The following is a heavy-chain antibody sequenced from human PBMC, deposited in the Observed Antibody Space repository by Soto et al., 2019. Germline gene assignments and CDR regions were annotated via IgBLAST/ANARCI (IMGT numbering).Heavy chain of an antibody. CDR3: ARGWGKYFYF. Sequence: QVQLQESGPGLVKPSETLSLTCTVSGGSINFYYWNWIRQPPGKGLEWIGHSYYSGTTNYNPSLESRVMISIETSKNQFSLNLQSVTPADTAVYYCARGWGKYFYFWGRGTLVTVSS. V-gene: IGHV4-59*01. CDR1: GGSINFYY. D-gene: IGHD3-16*01. J-gene: IGHJ2*01. CDR2: SYYSGTT.